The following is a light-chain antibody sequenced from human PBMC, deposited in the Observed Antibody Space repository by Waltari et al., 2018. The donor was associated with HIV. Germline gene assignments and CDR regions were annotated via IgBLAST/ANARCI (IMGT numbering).Light chain of an antibody. J-gene: IGLJ2*01. Sequence: QSALTQPASVSGSPGQSITISCTGTTSDVGGYNSVSWYQQHPAKAPKIMILDVSNRPSGVSNRFSGSKSGNTASLTISGLQAEDEAYYYCSSYTSSDTVVFGGGTKVTVL. CDR1: TSDVGGYNS. CDR2: DVS. CDR3: SSYTSSDTVV. V-gene: IGLV2-14*03.